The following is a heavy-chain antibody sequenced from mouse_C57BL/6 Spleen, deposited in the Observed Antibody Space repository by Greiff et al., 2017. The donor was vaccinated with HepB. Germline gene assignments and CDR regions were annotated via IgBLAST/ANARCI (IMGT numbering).Heavy chain of an antibody. CDR3: ARRLGNYLFAY. Sequence: QVQLQQPGAELVRPGSSVKLSCKASGYTFTSYWMDWVKQRPGQGLEWIGNIYPSDSETHYNQKFKDKATLTVDKSSSTAYMQLSSLTSEDSAVYYCARRLGNYLFAYWGQGTLVTVSA. CDR2: IYPSDSET. V-gene: IGHV1-61*01. J-gene: IGHJ3*01. D-gene: IGHD2-1*01. CDR1: GYTFTSYW.